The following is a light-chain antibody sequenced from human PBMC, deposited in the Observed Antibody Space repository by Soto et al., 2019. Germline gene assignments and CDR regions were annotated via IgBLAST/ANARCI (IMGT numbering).Light chain of an antibody. CDR1: SSNIGKNY. V-gene: IGLV1-51*01. CDR2: DNN. J-gene: IGLJ2*01. CDR3: ATCDGSLPGEV. Sequence: QSVLTQSPSVSGAPGQQVTISCAGSSSNIGKNYVSWYQQLPGTAPKLLIYDNNKRPSGIPDRFSGSKSGTSGTLDITGLQTGDEADYYCATCDGSLPGEVFGGGTKLTVL.